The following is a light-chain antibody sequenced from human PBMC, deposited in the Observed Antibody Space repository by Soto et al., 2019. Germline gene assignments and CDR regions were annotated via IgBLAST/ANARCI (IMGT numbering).Light chain of an antibody. CDR3: QQYGDLTWT. V-gene: IGKV3-20*01. Sequence: IVLTQYPGNRSLSPGERATLSCRASQSVSSSYLAWYQQKPGQAPRLLIYGASSRATGIPDRFSGSGSGTDFTLTINRLEPEDFAVYYCQQYGDLTWTFGQGTKVDIK. CDR1: QSVSSSY. CDR2: GAS. J-gene: IGKJ1*01.